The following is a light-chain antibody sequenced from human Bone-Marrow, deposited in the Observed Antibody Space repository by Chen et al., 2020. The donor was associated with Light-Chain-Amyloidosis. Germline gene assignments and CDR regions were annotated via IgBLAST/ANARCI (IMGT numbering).Light chain of an antibody. CDR1: SSDVGGVNH. J-gene: IGLJ1*01. CDR3: SSDTITNTLV. CDR2: EVT. V-gene: IGLV2-14*01. Sequence: SALTQPASVSGSPGQSITISCTGTSSDVGGVNHVSWYQQHPDKAPKLMIYEVTNRPSWVPDRLSGSKSDDTASLTISGLQAEEEADYFCSSDTITNTLVFGSGTRVTV.